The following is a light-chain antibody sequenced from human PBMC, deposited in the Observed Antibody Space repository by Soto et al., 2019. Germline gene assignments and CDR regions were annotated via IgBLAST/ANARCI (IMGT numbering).Light chain of an antibody. CDR2: TNN. Sequence: QAVVTQPPSASGTPGQRITISCSGSSSNIGSNTVNWYRQLPGTAPKLLIYTNNQRPSGVPDRFSGSKSGTSASLAISGLQSDDEADYYCAAWDNSLNGVVFGGGTKVTVL. CDR1: SSNIGSNT. CDR3: AAWDNSLNGVV. V-gene: IGLV1-44*01. J-gene: IGLJ2*01.